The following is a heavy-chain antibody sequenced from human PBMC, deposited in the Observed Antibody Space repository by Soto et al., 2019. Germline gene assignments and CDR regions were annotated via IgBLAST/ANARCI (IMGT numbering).Heavy chain of an antibody. CDR2: ISAYNGNT. J-gene: IGHJ3*02. V-gene: IGHV1-18*04. CDR3: ARPYYYDSSGYTHDALNI. CDR1: GYSFTSYF. D-gene: IGHD3-22*01. Sequence: GASVKVSCKASGYSFTSYFMHWVRQAPGQGPEWMGMISAYNGNTSYAQKLQGRVTMTTDTSTSTAYMELRSLRSDDTAVYYCARPYYYDSSGYTHDALNIWGKGTRVTVPS.